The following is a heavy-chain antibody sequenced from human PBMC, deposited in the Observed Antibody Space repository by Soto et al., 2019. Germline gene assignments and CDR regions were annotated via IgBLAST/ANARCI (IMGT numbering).Heavy chain of an antibody. V-gene: IGHV4-39*01. J-gene: IGHJ4*02. CDR3: ARLAYSHYST. CDR1: GGSIKVGGYY. CDR2: IYYSGTT. D-gene: IGHD5-12*01. Sequence: SLTCTVSGGSIKVGGYYWGLIRQPPGKGLEWVATIYYSGTTYYNPSLKSRLTISLDTSRNQFSLDLTSVTAADTAVYYCARLAYSHYSTWGQGTLVTVSS.